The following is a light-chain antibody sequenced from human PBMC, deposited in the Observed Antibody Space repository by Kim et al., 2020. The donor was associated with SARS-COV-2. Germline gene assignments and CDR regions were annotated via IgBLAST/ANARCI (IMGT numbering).Light chain of an antibody. CDR1: SLRSYY. V-gene: IGLV3-19*01. CDR3: NSRDSSGNLVV. Sequence: SSELTQDPAVSVALGQTVRITCQGDSLRSYYASWYQQKPGQAPVLVIYGKNNRPSGIPDRFSGSSSGNTASLTITGAQAEDGADYYGNSRDSSGNLVVFGGETQLTVL. CDR2: GKN. J-gene: IGLJ2*01.